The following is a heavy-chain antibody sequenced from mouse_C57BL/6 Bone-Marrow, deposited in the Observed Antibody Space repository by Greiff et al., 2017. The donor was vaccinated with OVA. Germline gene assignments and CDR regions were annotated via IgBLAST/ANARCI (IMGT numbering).Heavy chain of an antibody. CDR1: GFNIKDDY. Sequence: EVQGVESGAELVRPGASVKLSCTASGFNIKDDYMHWVKQRPEQGLEWIGWIDPENGDTEYASKFQGKATITADTSSNTAYLQLSSLTSEDTAVYYCTTLSPYYFDYWGQGTTLTVSS. CDR2: IDPENGDT. J-gene: IGHJ2*01. V-gene: IGHV14-4*01. CDR3: TTLSPYYFDY.